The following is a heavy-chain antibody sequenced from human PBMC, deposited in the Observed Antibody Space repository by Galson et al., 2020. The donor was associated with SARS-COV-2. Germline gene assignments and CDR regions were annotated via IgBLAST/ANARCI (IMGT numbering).Heavy chain of an antibody. CDR2: IYIRGGT. CDR3: ATPGGAD. D-gene: IGHD3-10*01. Sequence: GGSLRLSCVASGFTVSSDYMTWVRQAPGKGLEWISVIYIRGGTNYADSVKGRFTISRDNSKNTLFLQMNSLRVEDTAVYYCATPGGADWGQGTRVTVSS. J-gene: IGHJ4*02. V-gene: IGHV3-53*01. CDR1: GFTVSSDY.